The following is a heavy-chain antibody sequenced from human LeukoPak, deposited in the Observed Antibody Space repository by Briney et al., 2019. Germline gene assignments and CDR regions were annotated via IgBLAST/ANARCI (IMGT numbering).Heavy chain of an antibody. CDR1: GFTFSSYW. V-gene: IGHV3-7*01. CDR3: ASFQTYDSSGYYGGYYFDY. CDR2: IKQDGSEK. J-gene: IGHJ4*02. D-gene: IGHD3-22*01. Sequence: PGGSLRLSCAASGFTFSSYWMSWVRQAPGKGLEWVANIKQDGSEKYYVDSVKGRFTISRDNAKNSLYLQMNSLRAEDTAVYYCASFQTYDSSGYYGGYYFDYWGQGTLATVSS.